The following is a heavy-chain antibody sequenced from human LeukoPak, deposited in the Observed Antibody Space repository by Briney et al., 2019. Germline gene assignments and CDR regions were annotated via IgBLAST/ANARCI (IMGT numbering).Heavy chain of an antibody. V-gene: IGHV1-69*05. D-gene: IGHD3-22*01. J-gene: IGHJ4*02. CDR2: IIPIFGTA. CDR1: GGTFISYA. CDR3: ARAHFGDSSGYAFDY. Sequence: GASVKVSCKASGGTFISYAISWVRQAPGQGLEWMGRIIPIFGTANYAQKFQGRVTITTDESTSTAYMELSSLRSEDTAVYYCARAHFGDSSGYAFDYWGQGTLVTVSS.